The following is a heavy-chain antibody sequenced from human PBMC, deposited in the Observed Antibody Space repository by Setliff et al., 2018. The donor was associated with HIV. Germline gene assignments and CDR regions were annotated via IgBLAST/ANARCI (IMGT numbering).Heavy chain of an antibody. CDR3: ARRRSSGWYHYFDY. Sequence: SETLSLTCSVSGGSISSDCCYWGWIRQPPGKGLEWIASIYYSGYTYSNPSLKSRVTISVDTSKNQFSLKLNSVTAADTAVYYCARRRSSGWYHYFDYWGQGTLVTVSS. CDR2: IYYSGYT. V-gene: IGHV4-39*01. D-gene: IGHD6-19*01. CDR1: GGSISSDCCY. J-gene: IGHJ4*02.